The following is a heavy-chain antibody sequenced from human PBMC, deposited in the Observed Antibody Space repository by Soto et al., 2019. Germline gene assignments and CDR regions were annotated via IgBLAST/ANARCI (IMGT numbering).Heavy chain of an antibody. J-gene: IGHJ4*02. CDR1: GFTFSSYS. CDR3: ARDLRMVYAIDFDY. CDR2: ISSSGSTI. Sequence: EVQLVESGGGLVQPGGSLRLSCAASGFTFSSYSMNWVRQAPGKGLGWVSYISSSGSTIYYADSVKGRFTISRDKAKNTLYLQMNSLRDEDTAVYYCARDLRMVYAIDFDYWGQGTLVTVSS. V-gene: IGHV3-48*02. D-gene: IGHD2-8*01.